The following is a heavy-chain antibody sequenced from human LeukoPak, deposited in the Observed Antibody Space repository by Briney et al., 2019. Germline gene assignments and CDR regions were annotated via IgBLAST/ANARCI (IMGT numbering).Heavy chain of an antibody. V-gene: IGHV1-69*13. Sequence: ASVKVSCKASGVSFSSYGISWVRQAPGQGLQWMGGIIPIFGTATYAQKFQGRVTITADESTNTAYLELSSLRSEDTAVYYCAREGGQTLDYYGSGRSLDYWGQGTLVTVSS. J-gene: IGHJ4*02. CDR2: IIPIFGTA. D-gene: IGHD3-10*01. CDR3: AREGGQTLDYYGSGRSLDY. CDR1: GVSFSSYG.